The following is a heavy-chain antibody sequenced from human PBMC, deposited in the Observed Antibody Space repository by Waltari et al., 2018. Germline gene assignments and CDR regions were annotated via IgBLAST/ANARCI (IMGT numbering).Heavy chain of an antibody. CDR2: INPQTGAT. D-gene: IGHD3-9*01. J-gene: IGHJ4*02. V-gene: IGHV1-2*02. CDR3: AINSRLFDWSKMGGFDY. Sequence: QVQLVQSGAEVKKPGAPVKVSCKASGYIFTTAYIHWVRQAPGQGLEWMGWINPQTGATDVAQRFSGRLTLNRDASIATAYLELNSVRSDDTALYFCAINSRLFDWSKMGGFDYWGQGTLVTVSS. CDR1: GYIFTTAY.